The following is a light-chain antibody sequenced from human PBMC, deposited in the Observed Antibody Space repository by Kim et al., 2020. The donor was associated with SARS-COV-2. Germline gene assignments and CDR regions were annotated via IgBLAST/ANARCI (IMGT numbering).Light chain of an antibody. CDR3: QYYDTSPYT. CDR1: PRV. V-gene: IGKV3-20*01. CDR2: AAI. J-gene: IGKJ2*01. Sequence: EIVLTQSPGTLSLSPGERATLSCRASPRVAWYQQKPGQAPRLLIYAAIHRPGGIPDRFSGSGSGTDFTLTISRLEPEDFAVYYCQYYDTSPYTFGQGTKLEIK.